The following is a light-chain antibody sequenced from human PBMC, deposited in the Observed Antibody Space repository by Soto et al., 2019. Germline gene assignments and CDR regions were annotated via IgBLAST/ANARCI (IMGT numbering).Light chain of an antibody. J-gene: IGLJ2*01. CDR2: GNS. V-gene: IGLV1-40*01. Sequence: QSVLTQPPSVSAAPGQRVTISCTGSSSNIVAGYDVHWYQQLPGTAPKLLIYGNSNRPSGVPDRFSGSKSGTSASLAITGLQAEDEADYYCQSYDSSLSGVVFGGGTKLTVL. CDR1: SSNIVAGYD. CDR3: QSYDSSLSGVV.